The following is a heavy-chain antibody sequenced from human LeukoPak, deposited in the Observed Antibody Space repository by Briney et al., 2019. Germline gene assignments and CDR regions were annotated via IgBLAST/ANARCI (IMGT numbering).Heavy chain of an antibody. Sequence: PSETLSLTCTVSGGSISSYSWSWIRQPAGKGLEWIGRIYSSGNTYYNASLRSRVTMSVDTSKNQFSLKLSSLTVADTARYYCARVYSSTHNWFDTWGQGIQVTVSS. D-gene: IGHD6-19*01. J-gene: IGHJ5*02. CDR2: IYSSGNT. CDR1: GGSISSYS. V-gene: IGHV4-4*07. CDR3: ARVYSSTHNWFDT.